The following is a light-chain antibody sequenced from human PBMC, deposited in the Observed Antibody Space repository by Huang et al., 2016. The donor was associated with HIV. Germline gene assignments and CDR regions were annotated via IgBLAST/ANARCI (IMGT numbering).Light chain of an antibody. CDR2: GAS. V-gene: IGKV3-15*01. J-gene: IGKJ2*01. CDR3: QQYSVWPYT. Sequence: LLTQSPVTLSVSPGENVTLSCRASQTIANNLAWYQQRPGQAPSLLIYGASTRIIDIPGRFNGSASGTQFNLTITSLQPDDFTVYYCQQYSVWPYTFGQGTKLEIK. CDR1: QTIANN.